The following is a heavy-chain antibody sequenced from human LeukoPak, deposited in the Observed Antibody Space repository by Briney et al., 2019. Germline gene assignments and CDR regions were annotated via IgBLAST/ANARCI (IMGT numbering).Heavy chain of an antibody. CDR2: ISAYNGNT. V-gene: IGHV1-18*01. CDR3: ARDRGTGTTPYYYYGMDV. J-gene: IGHJ6*02. D-gene: IGHD1-7*01. Sequence: GASVTVSCKASGYTFTSYGISCVRQAPGQGLEWMGWISAYNGNTNYAQKLQGRVTMTTDTSTSTAYMELRSLRSDDTAVYYCARDRGTGTTPYYYYGMDVWGQGTTVTVSS. CDR1: GYTFTSYG.